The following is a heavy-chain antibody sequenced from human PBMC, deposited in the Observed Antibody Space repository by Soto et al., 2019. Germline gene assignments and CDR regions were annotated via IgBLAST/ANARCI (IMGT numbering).Heavy chain of an antibody. CDR2: IFANDEK. V-gene: IGHV2-26*01. CDR1: GFSLSNAAMG. CDR3: ARLGYCGGGTCFGAFDI. J-gene: IGHJ3*02. D-gene: IGHD2-15*01. Sequence: QVTLTESGPVLVKPTETLTLTCTVSGFSLSNAAMGVGWIRQPPGKALEWLAHIFANDEKSSTTSLKSRPTIFKDMSKSQVVLIMTNMDPGDTATYYCARLGYCGGGTCFGAFDIWGQGTTVTVSS.